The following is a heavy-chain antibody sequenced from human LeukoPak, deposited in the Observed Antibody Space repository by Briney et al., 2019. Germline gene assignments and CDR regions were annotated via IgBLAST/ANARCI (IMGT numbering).Heavy chain of an antibody. Sequence: ASVKVSCKASGYTFTSYGISWVRQAPGQGLEWVGWMNPNSGNTGYAQKFQGRVTITRNTSISTAYMELSSLRSEDTAVYYCARSHEYCGGDCYPTPLDYWGQGTLVTVSS. J-gene: IGHJ4*02. V-gene: IGHV1-8*03. CDR1: GYTFTSYG. CDR3: ARSHEYCGGDCYPTPLDY. D-gene: IGHD2-21*01. CDR2: MNPNSGNT.